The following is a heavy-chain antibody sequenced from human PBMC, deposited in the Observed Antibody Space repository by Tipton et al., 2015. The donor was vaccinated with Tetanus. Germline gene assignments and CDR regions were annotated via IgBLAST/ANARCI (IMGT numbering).Heavy chain of an antibody. V-gene: IGHV1-46*01. J-gene: IGHJ4*02. CDR2: INPSGGRT. D-gene: IGHD1-20*01. Sequence: QLVQSGAEVKKPGASVNVSCKASGYTFTSYFMQWVRQAPGQGLEWMGIINPSGGRTNYVQKFQGRLTMTRDKSTSTVYMELSSLGSEDAAVYYWGRGGGGGRRINGPAGIDYWGQGTLVTVSS. CDR3: GRGGGGGRRINGPAGIDY. CDR1: GYTFTSYF.